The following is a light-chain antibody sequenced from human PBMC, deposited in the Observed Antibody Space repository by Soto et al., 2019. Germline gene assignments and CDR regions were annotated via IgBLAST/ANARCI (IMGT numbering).Light chain of an antibody. CDR2: DAS. V-gene: IGKV1-5*01. J-gene: IGKJ1*01. Sequence: DIRITQSPSSLSASVLDILTVTCLASEVISDWLAWYQQKPGQAPKLLIYDASTLESGVPGRFSGSGVGTHFTLTISGLQPEDFATYHCQHYNSYSRAFGQGTKVDIK. CDR3: QHYNSYSRA. CDR1: EVISDW.